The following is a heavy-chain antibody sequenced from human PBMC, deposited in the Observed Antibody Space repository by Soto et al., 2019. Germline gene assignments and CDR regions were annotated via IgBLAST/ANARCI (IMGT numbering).Heavy chain of an antibody. Sequence: ASVKVSCKASGYTFTSYGISWVRQAPGQGLEWMGWISAFKGNTDYAQKLQGRVTMTTDTSTRTAYMELRSLRSDDTAVYYCARGGSSRDGVDSWGQGTLVTVSS. D-gene: IGHD6-13*01. CDR2: ISAFKGNT. V-gene: IGHV1-18*01. J-gene: IGHJ4*02. CDR1: GYTFTSYG. CDR3: ARGGSSRDGVDS.